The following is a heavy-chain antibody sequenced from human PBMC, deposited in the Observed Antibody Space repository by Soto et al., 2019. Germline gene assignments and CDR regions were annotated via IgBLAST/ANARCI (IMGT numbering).Heavy chain of an antibody. Sequence: QITLKESGPTLVKPTQTLTLTCTFSGFSLSTSGVGVGWIRQPPGKALEWLALIYWDDDKRYSPSLKSRLTITKDTSKNQVVLKMTNMDPVDTATYYCAHRLNLALWLNAFDIWGQGTMVTVSS. CDR2: IYWDDDK. CDR1: GFSLSTSGVG. CDR3: AHRLNLALWLNAFDI. J-gene: IGHJ3*02. V-gene: IGHV2-5*02. D-gene: IGHD3-10*01.